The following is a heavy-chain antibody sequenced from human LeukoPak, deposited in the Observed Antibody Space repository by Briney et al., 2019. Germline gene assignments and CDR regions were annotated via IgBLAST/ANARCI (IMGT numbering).Heavy chain of an antibody. CDR1: GGTFSSYA. Sequence: SVKVSCKASGGTFSSYAISWVRQAPGQGLEWMGGIIPIFGTANFAQKFQGRVTITADESTSTAYMELSSLRSEDTAVYYCASRREYERIKTGLYYYYGMDVWGQGTTVTVSS. CDR3: ASRREYERIKTGLYYYYGMDV. CDR2: IIPIFGTA. V-gene: IGHV1-69*13. D-gene: IGHD2/OR15-2a*01. J-gene: IGHJ6*02.